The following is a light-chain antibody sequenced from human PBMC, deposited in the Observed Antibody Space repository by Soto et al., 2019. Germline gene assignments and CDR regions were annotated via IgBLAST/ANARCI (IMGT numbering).Light chain of an antibody. CDR2: AAS. V-gene: IGKV1-6*01. CDR3: LLDSNYPLT. CDR1: QGIRND. J-gene: IGKJ4*01. Sequence: AIQMTQSPSSLSASVGDRVTITCRASQGIRNDLGWYQQKPGKAPKLLIYAASTLQSGVPSRFRGSGSGTDFSLTVSSLQPEDFTTHRYLLDSNYPLTFGGGTKVEIK.